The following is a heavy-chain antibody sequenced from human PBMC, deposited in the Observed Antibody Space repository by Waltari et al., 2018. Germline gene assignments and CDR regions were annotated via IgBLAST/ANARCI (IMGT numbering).Heavy chain of an antibody. Sequence: QVQLQQWGAGLLKPSESLSLTCSVHGGSFSGYYWSWIRQPPGKGLEWIGENNHSGSTNYNPSLKSRVTISVDTSKNQFSLKLSSVTAADTAVYYCARGRDNWNFRFDGMDVWGQGTTVTVSS. V-gene: IGHV4-34*01. CDR2: NNHSGST. D-gene: IGHD1-7*01. CDR3: ARGRDNWNFRFDGMDV. J-gene: IGHJ6*02. CDR1: GGSFSGYY.